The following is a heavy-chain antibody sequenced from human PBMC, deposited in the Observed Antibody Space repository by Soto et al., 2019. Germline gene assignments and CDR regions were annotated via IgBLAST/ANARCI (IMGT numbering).Heavy chain of an antibody. CDR3: ARDLLTYCGGDCYYPPGY. V-gene: IGHV3-30-3*01. J-gene: IGHJ4*02. D-gene: IGHD2-21*02. CDR2: ISYDGSNK. Sequence: PGGSLRLSCAASGFTFSSYARHWVRQAPGKGLEWVAVISYDGSNKYYADSVKGRFTISRDNSKNTLYLQMNSLRAEDTAVYYCARDLLTYCGGDCYYPPGYWGQGTLVTVSS. CDR1: GFTFSSYA.